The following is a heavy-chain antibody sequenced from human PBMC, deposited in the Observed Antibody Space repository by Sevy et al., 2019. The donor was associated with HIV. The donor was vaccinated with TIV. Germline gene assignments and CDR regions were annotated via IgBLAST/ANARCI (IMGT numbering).Heavy chain of an antibody. D-gene: IGHD2-15*01. CDR1: GFTFSDYY. J-gene: IGHJ4*02. V-gene: IGHV3-11*01. CDR3: ALDCSGGSCYSDY. Sequence: GGSLRLSCAASGFTFSDYYMSWIRQAPGKGLEWVSYISSSGSTMYYADSVKGRFTISRDNVKNSLYLQMNSLRAEDTAVYYCALDCSGGSCYSDYWGQGTLVTVSS. CDR2: ISSSGSTM.